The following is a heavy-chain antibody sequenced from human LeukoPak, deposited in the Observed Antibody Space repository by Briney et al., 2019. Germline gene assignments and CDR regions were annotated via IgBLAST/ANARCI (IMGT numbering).Heavy chain of an antibody. V-gene: IGHV4-34*01. CDR2: INHSGST. D-gene: IGHD3-22*01. Sequence: PSETLSLTCAVYGGSFSGYYWSWIRQPPGKGLEWIGEINHSGSTNYNPSLKSRVAISVDTSKNQFSLKLSSATAADTAVYYCASPPMDYYDSSGYSLSDFWGQGTLVTISS. CDR1: GGSFSGYY. CDR3: ASPPMDYYDSSGYSLSDF. J-gene: IGHJ4*02.